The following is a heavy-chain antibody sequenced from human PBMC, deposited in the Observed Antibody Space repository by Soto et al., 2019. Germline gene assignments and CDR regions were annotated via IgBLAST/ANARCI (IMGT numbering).Heavy chain of an antibody. CDR2: IIPILGIA. D-gene: IGHD3-10*01. V-gene: IGHV1-69*04. J-gene: IGHJ6*02. Sequence: SVKVSCKASGGTFSSYTISWVRQAPGQGLEWMGRIIPILGIANYAQKFQGRVTITADKSTSTAYMELSSLRSEDTAVYYCARDTDYYYGSGSYLFRYYYYGMDVWGQGTTVTV. CDR1: GGTFSSYT. CDR3: ARDTDYYYGSGSYLFRYYYYGMDV.